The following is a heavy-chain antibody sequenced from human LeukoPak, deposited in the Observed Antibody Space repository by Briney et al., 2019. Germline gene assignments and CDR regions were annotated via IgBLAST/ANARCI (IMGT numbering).Heavy chain of an antibody. D-gene: IGHD3-22*01. CDR1: GGSISSSSYY. CDR3: ASHYYDSSGQDY. CDR2: IYYSGST. J-gene: IGHJ4*02. V-gene: IGHV4-39*01. Sequence: SETLSLTCTVSGGSISSSSYYWGWIRQPPGKGLEWIGTIYYSGSTYYNPSLKSRVTISVDTSKNQFSLKLSSVTAADTAVCYCASHYYDSSGQDYSGQGAQVTVST.